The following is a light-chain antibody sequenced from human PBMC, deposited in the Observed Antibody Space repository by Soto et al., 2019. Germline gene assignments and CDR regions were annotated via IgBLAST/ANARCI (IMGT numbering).Light chain of an antibody. V-gene: IGKV1-16*01. CDR3: QQYNNYPLT. Sequence: DIQMTQSPSSLSASVGDRVTITCRASQGINDNLAWFQQKPGKAPKSLIHAASSLHSGVPSRFSGSGSETDFTLTISSLQPEDFATYYCQQYNNYPLTFGQGTRLEIK. CDR2: AAS. J-gene: IGKJ5*01. CDR1: QGINDN.